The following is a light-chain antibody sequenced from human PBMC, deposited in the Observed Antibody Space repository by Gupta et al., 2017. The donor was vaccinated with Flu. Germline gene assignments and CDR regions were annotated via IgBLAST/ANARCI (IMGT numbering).Light chain of an antibody. J-gene: IGLJ2*01. Sequence: QSLLTQPPSASGTPGQRVTISCSGRSSNIGSKTVNWYQQLPGQAPKLLIYSNSQRPSGVPERFSGSNSGTSASLTISGVESGDEADYYCQVWDASIDGEVFGAGTKLTVL. CDR1: SSNIGSKT. CDR3: QVWDASIDGEV. CDR2: SNS. V-gene: IGLV1-44*01.